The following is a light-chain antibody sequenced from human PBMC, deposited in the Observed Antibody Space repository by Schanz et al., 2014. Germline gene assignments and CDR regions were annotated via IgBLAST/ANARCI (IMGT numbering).Light chain of an antibody. J-gene: IGLJ1*01. Sequence: QSALTQPASVSGSPGQSITISCTGTSSDVGGYNYVSWYQQHPGKAPKLMIYDVSNRPSGVSNRFSGSKSGNTASLTISGLQAEDEADYYCCSYAGSSTFLYVFGTGTKLTVL. CDR2: DVS. V-gene: IGLV2-23*02. CDR1: SSDVGGYNY. CDR3: CSYAGSSTFLYV.